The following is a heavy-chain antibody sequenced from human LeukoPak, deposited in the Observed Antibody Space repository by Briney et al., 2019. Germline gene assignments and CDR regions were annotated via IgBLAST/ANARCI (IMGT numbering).Heavy chain of an antibody. Sequence: ASVKVSCKASGYTFTSYGISWVRQAPGQGLEWMGWISAYNGNTNYAQKLQGRVTMTTDTSTSTAYMELRSLRSDDTAVYYCASHDYGGNSVYWFDPWGQGTLVTVSS. D-gene: IGHD4-23*01. CDR2: ISAYNGNT. J-gene: IGHJ5*02. V-gene: IGHV1-18*01. CDR1: GYTFTSYG. CDR3: ASHDYGGNSVYWFDP.